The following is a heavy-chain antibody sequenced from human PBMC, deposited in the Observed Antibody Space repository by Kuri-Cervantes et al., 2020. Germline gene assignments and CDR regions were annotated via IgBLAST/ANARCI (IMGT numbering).Heavy chain of an antibody. Sequence: SETLSLTCTVSGGSVSSGSYYWSWIRQPPGKRLEWIGYIYYSGSTYYNPSLKSRVTISVDTSKNQFSLKLSSVTAADTAVYYCARDALRENYYYYGMDVWGQGTTVTVSS. CDR3: ARDALRENYYYYGMDV. CDR2: IYYSGST. J-gene: IGHJ6*02. D-gene: IGHD5-24*01. V-gene: IGHV4-61*01. CDR1: GGSVSSGSYY.